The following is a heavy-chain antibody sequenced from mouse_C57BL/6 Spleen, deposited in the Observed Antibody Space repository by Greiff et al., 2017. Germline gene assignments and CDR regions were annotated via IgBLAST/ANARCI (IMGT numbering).Heavy chain of an antibody. V-gene: IGHV5-6*02. CDR1: GFTFSSYG. D-gene: IGHD1-1*01. Sequence: EVKLVESGGDLVKPGGSLKLSCAASGFTFSSYGMSWVRQTPDKRLEWVATISSGGSYTYYPDSVKGRFTISRDNAKNTLYLQMSSLKSEDTAMYYCARHGGSSTFDYWGQGTTLTVSS. CDR2: ISSGGSYT. CDR3: ARHGGSSTFDY. J-gene: IGHJ2*01.